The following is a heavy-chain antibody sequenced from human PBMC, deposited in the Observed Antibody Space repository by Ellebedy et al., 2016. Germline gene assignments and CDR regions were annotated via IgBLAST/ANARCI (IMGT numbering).Heavy chain of an antibody. Sequence: ASVKVSXXASGYTFTDHFFHWVRQAPGQGLEWMGWLSPKNGATKYVQKFQGRITMTRDTSISTAYIEVNRLTSDDTAVYYCARGRYRYAVDYWGQGTLVTVSS. D-gene: IGHD5-18*01. J-gene: IGHJ4*02. CDR3: ARGRYRYAVDY. V-gene: IGHV1-2*02. CDR1: GYTFTDHF. CDR2: LSPKNGAT.